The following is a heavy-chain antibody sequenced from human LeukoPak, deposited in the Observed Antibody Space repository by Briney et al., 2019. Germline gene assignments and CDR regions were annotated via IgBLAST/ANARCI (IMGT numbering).Heavy chain of an antibody. J-gene: IGHJ5*02. V-gene: IGHV3-20*01. CDR2: INWNGRSI. CDR3: ARDGRHYYGSGSYYLDWFDP. Sequence: GRSLRLFCAASGFTFSSYGMHWVRQAPGKGLEWVSGINWNGRSIGYADSVKGRFTISRDNAKKSLYLQMNNLRAEDTAFYHCARDGRHYYGSGSYYLDWFDPWGQGTLVTVSS. D-gene: IGHD3-10*01. CDR1: GFTFSSYG.